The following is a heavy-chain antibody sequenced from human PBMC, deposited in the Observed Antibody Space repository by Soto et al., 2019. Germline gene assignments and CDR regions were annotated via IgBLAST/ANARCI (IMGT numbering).Heavy chain of an antibody. CDR1: GYTFTSDY. Sequence: GASVKVSCKASGYTFTSDYMHWVRQAPGRGLEWMGIINPSGGSTSYAQKFQGRVTMTRDTSTSTVYMELSSLRSEDTAVYYCAREGRNEQLVPAFDYWGQGTLVTVS. V-gene: IGHV1-46*01. D-gene: IGHD6-6*01. J-gene: IGHJ4*02. CDR2: INPSGGST. CDR3: AREGRNEQLVPAFDY.